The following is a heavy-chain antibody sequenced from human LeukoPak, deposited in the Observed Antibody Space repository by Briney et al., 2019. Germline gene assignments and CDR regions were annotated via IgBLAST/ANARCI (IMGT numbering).Heavy chain of an antibody. CDR3: AKAGARGNVNWFDS. CDR1: GGSISSYY. CDR2: IYYSGYT. Sequence: SETLSLTCTVSGGSISSYYWSWIRQPPGKGLEWIGYIYYSGYTNYNPSLKSRVTISVDTSKNQFSLKLSSVTAADTAVYYCAKAGARGNVNWFDSWGQGTLVTVSS. V-gene: IGHV4-59*08. D-gene: IGHD1-1*01. J-gene: IGHJ5*01.